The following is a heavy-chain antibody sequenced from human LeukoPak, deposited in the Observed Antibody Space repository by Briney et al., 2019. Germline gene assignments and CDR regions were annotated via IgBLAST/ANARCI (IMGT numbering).Heavy chain of an antibody. CDR2: INPSGGST. CDR1: GYTFTSYY. D-gene: IGHD5-18*01. CDR3: ARGVRLGIQLWPRDFDY. Sequence: GASVKVSCKASGYTFTSYYMHWVRQAPGQGLEWMGIINPSGGSTSYAQKFQGRVTMTRDMSTSTVYMELSSLRSEDTAVYYCARGVRLGIQLWPRDFDYWGQGTLATVSS. J-gene: IGHJ4*02. V-gene: IGHV1-46*01.